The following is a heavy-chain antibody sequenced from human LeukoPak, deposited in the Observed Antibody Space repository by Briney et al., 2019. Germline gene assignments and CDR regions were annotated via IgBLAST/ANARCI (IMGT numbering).Heavy chain of an antibody. Sequence: TGGSLRLSCAASGFTISSYSMNWVRQAPGKGLEWVSSISSSSYIYYADSVKGRFTISRDNAKNSLYLQMNSLRAEDTAVYYCARDGTLRNYYYYGMDVWGQGTTVTVSS. CDR2: ISSSSYI. CDR3: ARDGTLRNYYYYGMDV. V-gene: IGHV3-21*01. D-gene: IGHD1-26*01. CDR1: GFTISSYS. J-gene: IGHJ6*02.